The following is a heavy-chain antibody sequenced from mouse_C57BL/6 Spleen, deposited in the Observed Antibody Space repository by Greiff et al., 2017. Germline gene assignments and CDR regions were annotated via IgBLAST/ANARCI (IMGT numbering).Heavy chain of an antibody. D-gene: IGHD1-2*01. CDR3: ARPRPHYGLDY. J-gene: IGHJ2*01. Sequence: QVQLQQPGAELVMPGASVKLSCKASGYTFTSYWMHWVKQRPGQGLEWIGEIDPSDSYTNYNQKFKGKSTLTVDKSSSTAYMQLSSLTSEDSAVYYCARPRPHYGLDYWGQGTTLTVSS. V-gene: IGHV1-69*01. CDR1: GYTFTSYW. CDR2: IDPSDSYT.